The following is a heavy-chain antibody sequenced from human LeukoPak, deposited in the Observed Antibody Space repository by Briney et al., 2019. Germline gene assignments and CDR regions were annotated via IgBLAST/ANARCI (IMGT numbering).Heavy chain of an antibody. D-gene: IGHD4-11*01. V-gene: IGHV3-7*01. CDR3: AREIIVTTFPDY. CDR1: GFIFSTCW. CDR2: IKQDGSEK. Sequence: GGSLRLSCEASGFIFSTCWMTWVRQSPGKGLEWVANIKQDGSEKHYVDSVKGRFTISRDNAKNSLYLQMNSLRAEDTAVYYCAREIIVTTFPDYWGQGTLVTVSS. J-gene: IGHJ4*02.